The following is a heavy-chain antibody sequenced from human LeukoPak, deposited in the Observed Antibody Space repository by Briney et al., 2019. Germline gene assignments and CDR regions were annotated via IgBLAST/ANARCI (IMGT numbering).Heavy chain of an antibody. D-gene: IGHD5-12*01. CDR2: MNPNSGST. CDR3: ARGRSTGYPYYFEY. J-gene: IGHJ4*02. V-gene: IGHV1-8*03. CDR1: GYTFTSYD. Sequence: ASVKVSRKASGYTFTSYDINWVRQATGQGLEWMGWMNPNSGSTGYAQKFQGRVTITRNTSISTAYMELSGLRSEDTAVYYCARGRSTGYPYYFEYWGQGTLATVSS.